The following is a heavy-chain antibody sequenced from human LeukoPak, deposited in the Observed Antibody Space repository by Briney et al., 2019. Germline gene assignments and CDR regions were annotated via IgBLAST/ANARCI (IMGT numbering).Heavy chain of an antibody. CDR2: ISAYNGNT. Sequence: ASVKVSCKASGYTFTSYGISWVRQAPGQGLEWMGWISAYNGNTNYAQKLQGRVTMTTDTSTSTAYMELRSLRSDDTAVYYCAAITMVRGVIISRWFDPWGQGTLVTVSS. D-gene: IGHD3-10*01. V-gene: IGHV1-18*01. CDR3: AAITMVRGVIISRWFDP. CDR1: GYTFTSYG. J-gene: IGHJ5*02.